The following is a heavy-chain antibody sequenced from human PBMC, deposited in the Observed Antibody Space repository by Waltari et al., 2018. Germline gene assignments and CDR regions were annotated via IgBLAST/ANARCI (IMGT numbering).Heavy chain of an antibody. V-gene: IGHV3-30*03. CDR3: ASVADY. CDR2: IANDGNRK. Sequence: QVQLVESGGGVVKPGRSLRLSCAASEFILTKFCFHWVSQAPVKGLESVAIIANDGNRKIYADSVKGRFTISRDTSKNTLYLQMNSLRPEDTAVYFCASVADYWGQGTLVTVSS. D-gene: IGHD2-21*01. CDR1: EFILTKFC. J-gene: IGHJ4*02.